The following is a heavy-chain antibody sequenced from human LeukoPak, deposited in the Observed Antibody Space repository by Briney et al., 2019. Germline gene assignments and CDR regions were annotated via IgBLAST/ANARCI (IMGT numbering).Heavy chain of an antibody. CDR1: GFTFSSYW. Sequence: NPGGSLRLSCAASGFTFSSYWMSWVRQPPGKGLEWIGSINYSGDIYSNPSLKSRLTISVDTSKNQFSLNLSSVTAADTAVYYCARVDIGVVPSTTFDFWGQGTLVTVSS. D-gene: IGHD2-2*03. CDR2: INYSGDI. V-gene: IGHV4-39*01. J-gene: IGHJ4*02. CDR3: ARVDIGVVPSTTFDF.